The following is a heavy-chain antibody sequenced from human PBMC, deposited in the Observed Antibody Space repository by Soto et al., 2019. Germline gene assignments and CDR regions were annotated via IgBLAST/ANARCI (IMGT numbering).Heavy chain of an antibody. Sequence: PGGSPRLSCAASGFTFSSYSMNWVRQAPGKGLEWVSSISSSSSYIYYADSVKGRFTISRDNAKNSLYLKMNSMRAEDTAVYYCARPSGRHYYHGMDVWGQGTTVTVSS. J-gene: IGHJ6*02. V-gene: IGHV3-21*01. D-gene: IGHD3-10*01. CDR2: ISSSSSYI. CDR1: GFTFSSYS. CDR3: ARPSGRHYYHGMDV.